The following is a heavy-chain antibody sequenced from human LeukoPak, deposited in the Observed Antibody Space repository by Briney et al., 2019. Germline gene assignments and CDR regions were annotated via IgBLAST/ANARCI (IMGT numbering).Heavy chain of an antibody. CDR3: ARGLSSGWYGNAYYFDY. J-gene: IGHJ4*02. Sequence: SGTLSLTCAVSGVSISSSNWWTWVRQPPGKGLEWIGEIYHSGSTNYNPSLKSRVTISVDTSKNQFSLKLSSVTAADTAVYYCARGLSSGWYGNAYYFDYWGQGTLVTVSS. D-gene: IGHD6-19*01. V-gene: IGHV4-4*02. CDR1: GVSISSSNW. CDR2: IYHSGST.